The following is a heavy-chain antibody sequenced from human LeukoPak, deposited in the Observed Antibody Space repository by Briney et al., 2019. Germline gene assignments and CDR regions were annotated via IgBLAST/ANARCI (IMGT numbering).Heavy chain of an antibody. CDR3: AGRYCSSTSCYPAAFDI. CDR1: GYTFTGYY. J-gene: IGHJ3*02. CDR2: INPNSGGT. V-gene: IGHV1-2*02. Sequence: ASVKVSCKASGYTFTGYYMHWVRQAPGQGLEWMGWINPNSGGTNYAQKFQGRVTMTRDTSISTAYMELSRLRSDDTAVYYCAGRYCSSTSCYPAAFDIWGQGTMVTVSS. D-gene: IGHD2-2*01.